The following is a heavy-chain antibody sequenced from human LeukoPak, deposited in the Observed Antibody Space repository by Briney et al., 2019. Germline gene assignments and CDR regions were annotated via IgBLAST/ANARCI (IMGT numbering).Heavy chain of an antibody. J-gene: IGHJ4*02. CDR1: GFTFSSAY. D-gene: IGHD1-26*01. V-gene: IGHV3-15*01. CDR3: TAGPNRYSLIY. Sequence: GGSLRLSCAASGFTFSSAYMSWVRQAPGKGLEWVGRIKSKTDGGTRDYAAPVKGRFTISRDDSKDTLSLQMNSLETEDTAVYYCTAGPNRYSLIYCGQGTLVTVSS. CDR2: IKSKTDGGTR.